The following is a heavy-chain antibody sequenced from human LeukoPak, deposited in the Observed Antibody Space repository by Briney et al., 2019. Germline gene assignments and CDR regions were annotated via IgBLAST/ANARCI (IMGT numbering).Heavy chain of an antibody. CDR2: ISSSSSYI. J-gene: IGHJ6*03. V-gene: IGHV3-21*01. Sequence: GGSLRLSCAASGFTFSSYSMTWVRQAPGKGLEWVPSISSSSSYIYYADSVKARFTISRDNAKNSLYLEMNSLRAEDTAVYCYARGDYGSGSPYYYYYMDVWGKGTTVTISS. CDR1: GFTFSSYS. D-gene: IGHD3-10*01. CDR3: ARGDYGSGSPYYYYYMDV.